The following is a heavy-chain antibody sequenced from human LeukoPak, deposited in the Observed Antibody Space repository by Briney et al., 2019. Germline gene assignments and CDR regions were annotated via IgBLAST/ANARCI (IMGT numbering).Heavy chain of an antibody. V-gene: IGHV1-46*01. J-gene: IGHJ4*02. CDR2: INPSGGST. CDR3: ARDWGSRSIAARPPDY. Sequence: ASVKVSCKASGYTFTGYYIHWVRQAPGQGLEWMGWINPSGGSTSYAQKFQGRVTMTRDMSTSTVYMELSSLRSEDTAVYYCARDWGSRSIAARPPDYWGQGTLVTVSS. D-gene: IGHD6-6*01. CDR1: GYTFTGYY.